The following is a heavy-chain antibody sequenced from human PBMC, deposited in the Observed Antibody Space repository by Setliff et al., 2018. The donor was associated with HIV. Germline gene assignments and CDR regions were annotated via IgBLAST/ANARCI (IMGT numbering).Heavy chain of an antibody. V-gene: IGHV3-21*01. CDR3: ARFLSRNYYDSSAQGDAFDI. J-gene: IGHJ3*02. D-gene: IGHD3-22*01. CDR1: GFTFSNYA. CDR2: ISSSSSYI. Sequence: GGSLRLSCAASGFTFSNYAMNWVRQAPGKGLEWVSSISSSSSYIYYADSVKGRFTISRDNAKNSLYLQMNSLRAEDTAVYYCARFLSRNYYDSSAQGDAFDIWGQGTMVTVSS.